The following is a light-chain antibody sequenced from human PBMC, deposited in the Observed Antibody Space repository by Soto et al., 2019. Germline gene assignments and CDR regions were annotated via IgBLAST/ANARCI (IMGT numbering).Light chain of an antibody. CDR2: GAS. CDR3: QQYGSPPPIT. Sequence: EIVLTQSPGTLSLSPGERATLSCRASQSVSSSYLAWYQQKPGQAPRLLIYGASSRATGIPDRFSGSGSGTDFTLTISRLEPEDCAVYYCQQYGSPPPITFGQGTRLEIK. V-gene: IGKV3-20*01. J-gene: IGKJ5*01. CDR1: QSVSSSY.